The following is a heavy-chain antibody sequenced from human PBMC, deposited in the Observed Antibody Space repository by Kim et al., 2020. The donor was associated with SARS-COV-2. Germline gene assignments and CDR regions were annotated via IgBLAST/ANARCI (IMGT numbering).Heavy chain of an antibody. CDR3: AKTGRIAAAGFFDY. Sequence: AASGKGRFTTSRDKSKHTLYLQMNSLRAEDTAVYYCAKTGRIAAAGFFDYWGQGTLVTVSS. D-gene: IGHD6-13*01. V-gene: IGHV3-30*02. J-gene: IGHJ4*02.